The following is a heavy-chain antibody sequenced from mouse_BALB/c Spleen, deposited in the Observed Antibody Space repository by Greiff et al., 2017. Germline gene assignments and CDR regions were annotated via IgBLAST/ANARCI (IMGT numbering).Heavy chain of an antibody. CDR3: ARGHGNYVNWYFDV. D-gene: IGHD2-1*01. V-gene: IGHV1S81*02. Sequence: QVQLQQPGAELVKPGASVKLSCKASGYTFTSYWMHWVKQRPGQGLEWIGEINPSNGRTNYNEKFKSKATLTVDKSSSTAYMQLSSLTSEDSAVYYCARGHGNYVNWYFDVWGAGTTVTVSS. CDR2: INPSNGRT. CDR1: GYTFTSYW. J-gene: IGHJ1*01.